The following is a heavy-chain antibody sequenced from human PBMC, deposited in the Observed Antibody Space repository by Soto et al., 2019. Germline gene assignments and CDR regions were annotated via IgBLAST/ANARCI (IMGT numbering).Heavy chain of an antibody. CDR1: GFTFSSYA. CDR2: ISYDGSNK. V-gene: IGHV3-30-3*01. D-gene: IGHD1-1*01. CDR3: ARDLLRYNWNDFPSYSDGMDV. Sequence: QVQLVESGGGVVQPGRSLRLSCAASGFTFSSYAMHWVRQAPGKGLEWVAVISYDGSNKYYADSVKGRFTISRDNSKNTLYLQMHSLRAEDTAGYYCARDLLRYNWNDFPSYSDGMDVWGPGTTVTVSS. J-gene: IGHJ6*02.